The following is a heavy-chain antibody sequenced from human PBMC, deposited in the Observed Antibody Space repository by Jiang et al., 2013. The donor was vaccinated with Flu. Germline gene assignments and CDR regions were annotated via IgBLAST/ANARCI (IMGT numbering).Heavy chain of an antibody. J-gene: IGHJ6*02. V-gene: IGHV4-61*01. Sequence: GPGLVKPSETLSLTCTVSGGSVSSGSYYWSWIRQPPGKGLEWIGYIYYSGSTNYNPSLKSRVTISVDTSKNQFSLKLSSVTAADTAVYYCARRFEGMVRGVLLGDVWGQGTTVTVSS. CDR1: GGSVSSGSYY. D-gene: IGHD3-10*01. CDR2: IYYSGST. CDR3: ARRFEGMVRGVLLGDV.